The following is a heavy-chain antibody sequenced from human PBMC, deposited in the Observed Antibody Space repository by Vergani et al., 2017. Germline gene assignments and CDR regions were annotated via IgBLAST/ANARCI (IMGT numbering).Heavy chain of an antibody. CDR1: GGSISSYY. J-gene: IGHJ4*02. Sequence: QVQLQESGPGLVKPSETLSLTCTVSGGSISSYYWSWIRQPPGKGLEWIGSIYHSGSTYYNPSLKSRVTISVDTSKNQFSLKLSSVTAADTAVYYCARVPGYSYGYAVDYWGQGTLVTVSS. CDR2: IYHSGST. D-gene: IGHD5-18*01. V-gene: IGHV4-38-2*02. CDR3: ARVPGYSYGYAVDY.